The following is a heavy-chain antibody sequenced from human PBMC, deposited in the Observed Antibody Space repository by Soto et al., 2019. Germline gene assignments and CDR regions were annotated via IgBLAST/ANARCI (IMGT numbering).Heavy chain of an antibody. CDR1: GFTFSSYG. Sequence: QVQLVESGGGVVQPGRSLRLSCAASGFTFSSYGMHWVRQAPGKGLEWVAVISYDGSNKYYADSVKGRFTISRDNSKNTQYLQMNSLRAEDTAVYHCAKGYDSSGIDSWGQGTLVTVSS. V-gene: IGHV3-30*18. J-gene: IGHJ4*02. D-gene: IGHD3-22*01. CDR3: AKGYDSSGIDS. CDR2: ISYDGSNK.